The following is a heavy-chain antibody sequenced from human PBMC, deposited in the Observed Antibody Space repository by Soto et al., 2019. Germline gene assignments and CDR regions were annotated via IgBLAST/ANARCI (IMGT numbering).Heavy chain of an antibody. CDR2: LYIDGSRT. CDR3: ARGAGAYYYMDV. D-gene: IGHD3-16*01. J-gene: IGHJ6*03. CDR1: GFTFSSYW. Sequence: EVQLVESGGGLVQPGGSLRLSCAASGFTFSSYWMHWVRQVPGKGLVWVSRLYIDGSRTSYADSVKGRFTISRDNAKNTLYLQMNSLRAEDTAVYYCARGAGAYYYMDVWGKGTTVTVSS. V-gene: IGHV3-74*01.